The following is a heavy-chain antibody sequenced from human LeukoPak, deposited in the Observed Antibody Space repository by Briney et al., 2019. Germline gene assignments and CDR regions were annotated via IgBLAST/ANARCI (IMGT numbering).Heavy chain of an antibody. J-gene: IGHJ3*01. V-gene: IGHV3-30-3*01. D-gene: IGHD6-6*01. CDR1: GFTFSSYA. CDR3: ARSSYSSSSSV. CDR2: ISYDGSNK. Sequence: GGSLRLSCAASGFTFSSYAMHWVSQAPGKGLEWVAVISYDGSNKYYADSVKGRFTISRDNSKNTLYLQMNSLRAEDTAVYYCARSSYSSSSSVWGQGTMVTVSS.